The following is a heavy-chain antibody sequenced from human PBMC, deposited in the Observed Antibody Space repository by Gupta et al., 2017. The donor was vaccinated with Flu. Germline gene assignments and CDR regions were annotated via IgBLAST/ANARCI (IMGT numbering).Heavy chain of an antibody. CDR1: GFNFDNHA. Sequence: QVHLVESGGGVVRPGMSLRLSCSTSGFNFDNHAMHWVRQAPGKGLQWVALIWYDGTDKYYSDAGRGRFVISRDNSKNTRSLQMDNLRLEDTGLYYCARGDRVGSGYYMGFENWGQGTQVTVSS. CDR2: IWYDGTDK. V-gene: IGHV3-33*01. J-gene: IGHJ4*02. D-gene: IGHD6-25*01. CDR3: ARGDRVGSGYYMGFEN.